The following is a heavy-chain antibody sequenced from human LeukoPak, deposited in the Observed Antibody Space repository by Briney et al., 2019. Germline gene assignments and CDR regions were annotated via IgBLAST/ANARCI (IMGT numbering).Heavy chain of an antibody. CDR2: INHSEAT. V-gene: IGHV4-34*01. J-gene: IGHJ4*02. CDR1: GGSFSGYS. CDR3: ARTTYDRPRVIRD. D-gene: IGHD5-12*01. Sequence: SETLSPTCAVYGGSFSGYSWTWIRQPPGKGLEWVGEINHSEATNYNPSLKNRGAISMESSKKQFYLNLNSVTAADTAVYFCARTTYDRPRVIRDWSRGTLVTVSS.